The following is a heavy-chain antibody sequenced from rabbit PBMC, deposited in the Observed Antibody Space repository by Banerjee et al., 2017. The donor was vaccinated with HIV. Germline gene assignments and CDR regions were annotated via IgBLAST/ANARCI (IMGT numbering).Heavy chain of an antibody. CDR3: ARRGSDWGDDL. CDR2: INTSSANT. J-gene: IGHJ4*01. V-gene: IGHV1S45*01. Sequence: QEQLVESGGGLVKPEGSLTLTCTASGFSFSHRYVMCWVRQPPGKGLEWIACINTSSANTVYATRAKGRFTISKTSSTTVTLQMTSLTAADTATYFCARRGSDWGDDLWGPGTLVTVS. CDR1: GFSFSHRYV. D-gene: IGHD4-1*01.